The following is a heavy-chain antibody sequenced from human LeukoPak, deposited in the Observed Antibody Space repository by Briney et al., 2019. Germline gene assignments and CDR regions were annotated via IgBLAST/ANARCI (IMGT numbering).Heavy chain of an antibody. J-gene: IGHJ4*02. CDR1: GFTFSSYW. D-gene: IGHD6-13*01. CDR3: ARVGYSSSWYSPYYFDY. V-gene: IGHV3-74*01. Sequence: GGSLRLSCAASGFTFSSYWMHWVRQAPGKGLVWVSRINSDGGSTSYADSVKGRFTISRDNAKNTLYLQMNSLRAEDTAVYYCARVGYSSSWYSPYYFDYWGQGTLVTVSS. CDR2: INSDGGST.